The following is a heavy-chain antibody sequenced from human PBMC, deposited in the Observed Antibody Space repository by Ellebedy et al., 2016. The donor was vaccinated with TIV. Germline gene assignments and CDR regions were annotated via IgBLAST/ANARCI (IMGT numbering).Heavy chain of an antibody. CDR3: ARGSSTYSSFDT. D-gene: IGHD5-18*01. Sequence: SETLSLXCSVSGVSISTTYWSWIRQPAGKGLEWIGYSHFIGNTKYNPSLESRVTLSVDTSKKECSLHLSSVTAADTAVYYCARGSSTYSSFDTWGQGILVTVSS. CDR1: GVSISTTY. V-gene: IGHV4-59*01. J-gene: IGHJ5*02. CDR2: SHFIGNT.